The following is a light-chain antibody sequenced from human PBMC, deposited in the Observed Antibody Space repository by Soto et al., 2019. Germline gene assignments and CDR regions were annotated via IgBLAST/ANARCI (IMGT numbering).Light chain of an antibody. Sequence: EIVLTQSPGTLSLSPGERATLSCRASHNISSTYLAWYQQKPGQAPRLLIYGASSRATGIPDRFSGSGSGTDFTLTISRLEPEDFAVYYCQQYGSSPPYTFGQGTKVEI. CDR3: QQYGSSPPYT. CDR1: HNISSTY. V-gene: IGKV3-20*01. J-gene: IGKJ2*01. CDR2: GAS.